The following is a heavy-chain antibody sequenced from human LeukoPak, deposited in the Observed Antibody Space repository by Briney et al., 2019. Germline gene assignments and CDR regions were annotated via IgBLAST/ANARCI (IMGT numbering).Heavy chain of an antibody. J-gene: IGHJ3*02. V-gene: IGHV4-39*01. CDR1: GGSISSSSYY. D-gene: IGHD6-13*01. Sequence: SETLSLTCTVSGGSISSSSYYWGWIRQPPGKGLEWIGSIYYSGSTYYNPSLKSRVTISVDTSKNQFSLKLSSATAADTAVYYCARHEQAAVYDAFDIWGQGTMVTVSS. CDR3: ARHEQAAVYDAFDI. CDR2: IYYSGST.